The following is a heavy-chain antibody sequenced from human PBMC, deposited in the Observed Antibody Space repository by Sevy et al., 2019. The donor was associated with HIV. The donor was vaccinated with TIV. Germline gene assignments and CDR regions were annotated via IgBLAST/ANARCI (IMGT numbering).Heavy chain of an antibody. V-gene: IGHV4-39*01. CDR1: GGSIRSSSYY. Sequence: SETLSLTCTVSGGSIRSSSYYWGWIRQPPGKGLEWIGSIYYSGSTYYNPSLKSRVTISVDTSKNQFSLKLSSVTAADTAVYYCARLAAAGTGEYYYYGMDVWGQGTTVTVSS. D-gene: IGHD6-13*01. J-gene: IGHJ6*02. CDR3: ARLAAAGTGEYYYYGMDV. CDR2: IYYSGST.